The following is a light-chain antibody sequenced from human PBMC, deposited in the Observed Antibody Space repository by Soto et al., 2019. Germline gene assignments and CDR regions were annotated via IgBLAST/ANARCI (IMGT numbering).Light chain of an antibody. J-gene: IGLJ2*01. V-gene: IGLV1-51*01. CDR3: GTWDSSLSAGV. CDR1: SSNIGNNY. Sequence: QSVLTQPPSVSAAPRQKVTISCSGSSSNIGNNYVSWYQQFPGTAPKLLIYDNSERPSGIPDRFSGSKSGTSATLDITGLQTGDEADYYCGTWDSSLSAGVFGGGTKLTVL. CDR2: DNS.